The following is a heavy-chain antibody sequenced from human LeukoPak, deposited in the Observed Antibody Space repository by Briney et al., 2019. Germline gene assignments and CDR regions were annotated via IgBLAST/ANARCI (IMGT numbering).Heavy chain of an antibody. J-gene: IGHJ5*02. CDR3: AKGGSSGWYLSNWFVP. D-gene: IGHD6-19*01. Sequence: GGSLRLSCVASGFTFTNYAMSWVRQAPGRGLEWVSAISGSGDGTFYADAVKGRFTVSRDTSKNTVHLQMDSLRAEDTALYYCAKGGSSGWYLSNWFVPWGQGTLVTVSS. CDR2: ISGSGDGT. V-gene: IGHV3-23*01. CDR1: GFTFTNYA.